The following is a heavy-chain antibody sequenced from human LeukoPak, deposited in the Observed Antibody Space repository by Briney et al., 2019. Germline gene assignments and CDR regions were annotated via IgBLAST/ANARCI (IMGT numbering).Heavy chain of an antibody. J-gene: IGHJ4*02. Sequence: SVKVSCKASRGTFSSFAFSWVRQDPGQGLECMGGIVPIFGTANYAQKFQGRVTITADESTCTAYMELRSLRSEDTAVYYCARGGGSGSSDFDYWGQGTLVTVSS. CDR2: IVPIFGTA. CDR3: ARGGGSGSSDFDY. CDR1: RGTFSSFA. D-gene: IGHD3-10*01. V-gene: IGHV1-69*13.